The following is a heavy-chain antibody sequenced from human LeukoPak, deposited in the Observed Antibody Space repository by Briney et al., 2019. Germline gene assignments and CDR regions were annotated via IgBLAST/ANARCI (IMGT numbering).Heavy chain of an antibody. CDR2: ISYDGSNK. CDR1: GFNFSSYG. CDR3: AKADCSSTSCYVLWFDP. Sequence: GGALRLSCAASGFNFSSYGMHWVRQAPGKGLEWVAVISYDGSNKYYADSVKGRFTISRDNSKNTLYLQMNSLRAEDTAVYYCAKADCSSTSCYVLWFDPWGQGTLVTVSS. J-gene: IGHJ5*02. D-gene: IGHD2-2*01. V-gene: IGHV3-30*18.